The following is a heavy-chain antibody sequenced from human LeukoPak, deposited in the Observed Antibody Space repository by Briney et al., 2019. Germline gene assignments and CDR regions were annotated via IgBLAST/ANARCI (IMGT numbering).Heavy chain of an antibody. J-gene: IGHJ4*02. Sequence: PGGSLRLSCAASGFTFSSYGMHWVRQAPGKGLEWVSVIYNGDNTNYADSVKGRFTISRDSSKNTLFLQMNSLRGEDTAVYYCARASQWLAFDCWGQGTLVTVSS. CDR2: IYNGDNT. D-gene: IGHD6-19*01. CDR3: ARASQWLAFDC. V-gene: IGHV3-66*01. CDR1: GFTFSSYG.